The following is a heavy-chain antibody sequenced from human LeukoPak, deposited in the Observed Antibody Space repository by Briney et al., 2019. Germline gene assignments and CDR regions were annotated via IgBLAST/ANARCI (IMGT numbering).Heavy chain of an antibody. D-gene: IGHD6-13*01. CDR1: GFTFDVYA. V-gene: IGHV3-9*01. CDR3: AKSSSSSWCFDY. Sequence: GGSLRLSCAASGFTFDVYAMHWVRQAPGKGLEWVSGISWSSGSIGYADSVKGRFTISRDNAKNSLYLQMNSLRAEDTALYYCAKSSSSSWCFDYWAQGTLVTVSS. CDR2: ISWSSGSI. J-gene: IGHJ4*02.